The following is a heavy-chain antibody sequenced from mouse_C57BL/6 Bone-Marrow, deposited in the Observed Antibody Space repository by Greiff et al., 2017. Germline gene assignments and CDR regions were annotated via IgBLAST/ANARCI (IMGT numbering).Heavy chain of an antibody. CDR2: IDPSDSYT. CDR3: AALPYYFDY. CDR1: GYTFTSYW. J-gene: IGHJ2*01. Sequence: QVQLQQSGAELVRPGTSVKLSCKASGYTFTSYWMHWVKQRPGQGLEWIGVIDPSDSYTNYNQKFKGKATLTVDTSSSTAYMQLSSLTSEDSAVYYCAALPYYFDYWGQGTTLTVSS. V-gene: IGHV1-59*01.